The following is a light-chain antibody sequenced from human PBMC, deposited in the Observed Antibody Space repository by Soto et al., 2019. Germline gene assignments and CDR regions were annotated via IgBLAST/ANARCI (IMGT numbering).Light chain of an antibody. CDR1: SSDVGGYNY. V-gene: IGLV2-11*01. J-gene: IGLJ1*01. CDR2: DVS. CDR3: SSYTSSSTLV. Sequence: QSVLTQPRSVSGSPGQSVTISCTGASSDVGGYNYVSWYQQHPGKAPKLMIYDVSKRPSGVPDRFSGSKSGNTASLTISGLQAEDEADYYCSSYTSSSTLVFGTGTKV.